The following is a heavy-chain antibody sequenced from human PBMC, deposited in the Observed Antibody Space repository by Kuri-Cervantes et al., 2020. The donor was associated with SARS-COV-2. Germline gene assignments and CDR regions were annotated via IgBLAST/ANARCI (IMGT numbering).Heavy chain of an antibody. Sequence: GSLRLSCTVSGGSISSSSYYWGWIRQPPGKGLEWIGSMYYSGSTYYNSSLKSRLTISVDTSKNQFSLKLSSVTAADTAVYYCASSIVVVPAASREYAFDIWGQGTMVTVSS. V-gene: IGHV4-39*07. CDR1: GGSISSSSYY. CDR2: MYYSGST. CDR3: ASSIVVVPAASREYAFDI. D-gene: IGHD2-2*01. J-gene: IGHJ3*02.